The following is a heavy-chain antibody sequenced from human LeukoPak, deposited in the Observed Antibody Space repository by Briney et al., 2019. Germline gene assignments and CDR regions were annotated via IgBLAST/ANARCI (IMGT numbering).Heavy chain of an antibody. CDR1: GFTFSSYS. CDR3: ARDGIGWSGIDS. J-gene: IGHJ4*02. CDR2: ISSGSGSSI. D-gene: IGHD6-19*01. V-gene: IGHV3-48*01. Sequence: GGSLRLSCEASGFTFSSYSINWVRQAPGKGLEWVSYISSGSGSSIYYADSVKGRFTISRDNAKNSLYLQMNSLRAEDTAVYYCARDGIGWSGIDSWGQGTLVTVSP.